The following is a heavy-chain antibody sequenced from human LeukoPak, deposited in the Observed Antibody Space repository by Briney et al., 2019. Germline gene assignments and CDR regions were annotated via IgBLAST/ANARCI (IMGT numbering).Heavy chain of an antibody. J-gene: IGHJ4*02. D-gene: IGHD3-3*01. CDR1: GGSISSSSYY. Sequence: SETLSLTCTVSGGSISSSSYYWGWIRQPPGKGLEWIGSIYYSGSTYYNPSLKSRVTISVGTSKNQFSLKLSSVTAADTAVYYCARGITIFGVVIAKREAFDYWGQGTLVTVSS. V-gene: IGHV4-39*01. CDR3: ARGITIFGVVIAKREAFDY. CDR2: IYYSGST.